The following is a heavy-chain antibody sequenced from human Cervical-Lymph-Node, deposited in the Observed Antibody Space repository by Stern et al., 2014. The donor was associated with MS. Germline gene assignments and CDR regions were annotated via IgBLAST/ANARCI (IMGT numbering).Heavy chain of an antibody. CDR1: EFTFTTYA. J-gene: IGHJ6*02. CDR2: INTNTGNP. V-gene: IGHV7-4-1*02. Sequence: VQLVESGSELKNPGASVKISCKASEFTFTTYAINWVRQAPGQGLEWMGWINTNTGNPTYDQVFTGRFVFSVDSSVNTAYLEISDLKAEDTAVFYCARVRCTTTSCYTAYYHAMDVWGQGTTVTVS. CDR3: ARVRCTTTSCYTAYYHAMDV. D-gene: IGHD2-2*01.